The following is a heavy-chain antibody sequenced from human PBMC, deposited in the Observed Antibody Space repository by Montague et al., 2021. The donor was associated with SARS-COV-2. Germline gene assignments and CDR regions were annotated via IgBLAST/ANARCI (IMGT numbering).Heavy chain of an antibody. CDR2: IAGSGDSTGDTT. D-gene: IGHD5-18*01. CDR1: GFSFESYA. J-gene: IGHJ6*02. Sequence: SLRLSCAASGFSFESYAMRWVRQAPGRGLEWVSAIAGSGDSTGDTTYFADPVRGRFTVSRDNPNITLYLQMNSLRAEDPAVYYCVKEGSRIQLWLHPGDSGLDAWGQGTTVSVSS. V-gene: IGHV3-23*01. CDR3: VKEGSRIQLWLHPGDSGLDA.